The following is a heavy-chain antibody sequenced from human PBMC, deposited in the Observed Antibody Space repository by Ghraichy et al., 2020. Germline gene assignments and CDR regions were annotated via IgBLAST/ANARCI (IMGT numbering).Heavy chain of an antibody. CDR3: ARDAGYSYGL. V-gene: IGHV4-31*03. J-gene: IGHJ4*02. D-gene: IGHD5-18*01. Sequence: SETLSLTCTVSGGFISSGGSYWSWIRQHPGKGLEWLGYIHNSGSTYYNPSLKSRVTMSIDTSKNQFSLRLSSVTAADTAVYYCARDAGYSYGLWGQGTLVTVSS. CDR2: IHNSGST. CDR1: GGFISSGGSY.